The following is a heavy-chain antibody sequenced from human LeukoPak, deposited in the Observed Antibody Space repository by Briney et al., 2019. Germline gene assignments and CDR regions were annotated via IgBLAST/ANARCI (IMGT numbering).Heavy chain of an antibody. CDR1: GFTFSSYS. Sequence: GGSLRLSCAASGFTFSSYSMNWVRQAPGKGLEWVSYISSSSSTIYYADSVKGRFTISRDNAKNSLYLQMNSLRAEDTAVYYCARAFDCSSTSCYIDRFSPNFDYWGQGTLVTVSS. V-gene: IGHV3-48*01. CDR2: ISSSSSTI. D-gene: IGHD2-2*02. J-gene: IGHJ4*02. CDR3: ARAFDCSSTSCYIDRFSPNFDY.